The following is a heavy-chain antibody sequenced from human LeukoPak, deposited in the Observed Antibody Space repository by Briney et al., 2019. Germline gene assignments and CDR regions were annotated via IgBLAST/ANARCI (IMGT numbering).Heavy chain of an antibody. D-gene: IGHD2-2*01. CDR2: INPNSGGT. CDR1: GYTFTGYY. V-gene: IGHV1-2*06. CDR3: ARDRRNCSSTSCYGVYGMDV. J-gene: IGHJ6*02. Sequence: ASVKVSCKASGYTFTGYYMHWVRQAPGQGLEWMGRINPNSGGTNYAQKFQARVTMTRDTSISTAYMELSRLRSDDTAVYYCARDRRNCSSTSCYGVYGMDVWGQGTTVTVSS.